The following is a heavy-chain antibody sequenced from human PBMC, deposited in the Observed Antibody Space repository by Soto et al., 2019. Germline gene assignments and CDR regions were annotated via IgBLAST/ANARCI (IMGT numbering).Heavy chain of an antibody. J-gene: IGHJ4*02. V-gene: IGHV2-5*02. CDR2: IYWDDDK. Sequence: QITLKESGPTLVKPTQTLTLTCTYSGFSLRTTGVGVGWIRQPPGKALEWLGIIYWDDDKRYSPSLKSRLTLTSDISKSQVVLTMTNMGHVDPATYFCAHTCGLPFDYWGPGNLVIVSS. CDR3: AHTCGLPFDY. CDR1: GFSLRTTGVG. D-gene: IGHD3-16*01.